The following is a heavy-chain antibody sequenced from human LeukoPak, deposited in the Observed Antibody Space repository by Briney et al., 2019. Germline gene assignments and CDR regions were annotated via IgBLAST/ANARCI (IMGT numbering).Heavy chain of an antibody. CDR2: INPNSGGT. V-gene: IGHV1-2*02. CDR1: GYTFTGYY. J-gene: IGHJ5*02. CDR3: ARELVLSSWFDP. D-gene: IGHD2/OR15-2a*01. Sequence: APVKVPCKASGYTFTGYYMHWVRQAPGQGLEWMGWINPNSGGTNYAQKFQGRVTMTRDTSISTAYMELSRLRSDDTAVYYCARELVLSSWFDPWGQGTLVTVSS.